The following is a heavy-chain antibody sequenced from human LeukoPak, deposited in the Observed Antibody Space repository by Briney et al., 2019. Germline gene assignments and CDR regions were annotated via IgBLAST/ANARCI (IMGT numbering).Heavy chain of an antibody. J-gene: IGHJ4*02. CDR1: GFTFNSYW. CDR3: ARGRGVEY. Sequence: GGSLRLSCAASGFTFNSYWMSWVRQAPGKGLEWVANIKQDGNEKYYVGSVKGRFTISRDNAKNSLYLQMNSLRAEDTAVYYCARGRGVEYWGQGTLVTVSS. V-gene: IGHV3-7*01. D-gene: IGHD2-15*01. CDR2: IKQDGNEK.